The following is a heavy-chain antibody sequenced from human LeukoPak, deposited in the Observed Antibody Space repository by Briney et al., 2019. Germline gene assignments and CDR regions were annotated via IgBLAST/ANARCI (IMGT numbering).Heavy chain of an antibody. J-gene: IGHJ5*02. CDR2: IYYSGST. V-gene: IGHV4-59*01. D-gene: IGHD1-26*01. CDR1: GGSISSYY. CDR3: AREDTRGNWFDP. Sequence: SETPSLTCTVSGGSISSYYWNWIRQPPGKGLEWIGYIYYSGSTNYNPSLKSRVTISVDTPKNQFSLKLSSVTAADTAVYYCAREDTRGNWFDPWGQGTLVTVSS.